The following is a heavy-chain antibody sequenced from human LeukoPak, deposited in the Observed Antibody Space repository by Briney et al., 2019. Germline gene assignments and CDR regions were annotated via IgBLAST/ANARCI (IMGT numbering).Heavy chain of an antibody. D-gene: IGHD2-21*01. CDR2: IYYSGST. CDR1: GGSISSYY. V-gene: IGHV4-59*01. J-gene: IGHJ6*02. Sequence: PSETLSLTCTVSGGSISSYYWSWIRQPPGKGLEWIGYIYYSGSTNYNPSLKSRVTISVDTSKNQVSLKLSSVTAADTAVYYCARITFVVEGYGMDVWGQGTTVTVSS. CDR3: ARITFVVEGYGMDV.